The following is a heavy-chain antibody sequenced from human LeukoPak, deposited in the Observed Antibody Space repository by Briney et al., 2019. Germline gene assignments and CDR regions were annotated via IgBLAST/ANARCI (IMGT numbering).Heavy chain of an antibody. CDR3: ASRSGYSYGHFAY. D-gene: IGHD5-18*01. J-gene: IGHJ4*02. V-gene: IGHV4-34*01. Sequence: PSETLSLTCAVYGGSFSGYYWSWIRQPPGKGLEWIGEINHSGSTNYNPSLKSRVTISVDTSKNQFSLKLSSVTAADTAVYYCASRSGYSYGHFAYWGQGTLVTVSS. CDR2: INHSGST. CDR1: GGSFSGYY.